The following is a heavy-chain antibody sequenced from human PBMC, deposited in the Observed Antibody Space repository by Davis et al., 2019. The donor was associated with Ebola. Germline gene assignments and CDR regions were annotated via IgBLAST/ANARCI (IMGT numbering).Heavy chain of an antibody. V-gene: IGHV3-23*01. CDR3: ARDPQVYNWETHPTWDQ. J-gene: IGHJ4*02. Sequence: GESLKISCAASGFTFSTYAMSWVRQTPGKGLEWVSHISGRGDRTHCADSVKGRFTISRDNSKNTLYLQMNSLRGEDTALYFCARDPQVYNWETHPTWDQWGQGTLVTVSS. D-gene: IGHD1-20*01. CDR1: GFTFSTYA. CDR2: ISGRGDRT.